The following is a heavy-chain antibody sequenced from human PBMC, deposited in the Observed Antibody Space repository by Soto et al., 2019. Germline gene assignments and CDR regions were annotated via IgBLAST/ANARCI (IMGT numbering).Heavy chain of an antibody. D-gene: IGHD6-13*01. J-gene: IGHJ4*02. CDR2: IYYSGST. CDR3: ARVDHSLAGGIGYSNALFDY. CDR1: GGSISSGGYY. Sequence: TLSLTCTVSGGSISSGGYYWSWIRQHPGKGLEWIGYIYYSGSTYYNPSLKSRVTISVDTSKNQFSLKLSSVTAADTAVYYCARVDHSLAGGIGYSNALFDYWGQGTLVTVSS. V-gene: IGHV4-31*02.